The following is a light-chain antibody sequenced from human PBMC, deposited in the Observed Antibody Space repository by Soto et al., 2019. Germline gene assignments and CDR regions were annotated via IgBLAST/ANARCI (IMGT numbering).Light chain of an antibody. CDR1: QGISSW. J-gene: IGKJ5*01. CDR2: ATS. Sequence: DIQMTXSXXSXXAXVXDRVTITCRASQGISSWLAWYQQKPEKAPKPLIYATSSLQSGVPSRFSGSGSGTDFTLTISCLQSEDFATYYCQQYYSYPITFGQGTRLEIK. V-gene: IGKV1D-16*01. CDR3: QQYYSYPIT.